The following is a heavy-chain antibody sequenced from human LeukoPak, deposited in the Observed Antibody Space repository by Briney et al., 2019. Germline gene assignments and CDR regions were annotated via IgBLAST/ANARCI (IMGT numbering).Heavy chain of an antibody. CDR2: ISSSSRYI. Sequence: XSXNXVRQAPGKGLEWVSSISSSSRYIYYADSVKGRFTISRDNAKNSLYLQMNSLRAEDTAVYYCARAGGARSDPFDYWGQGTLVTVSS. CDR3: ARAGGARSDPFDY. V-gene: IGHV3-21*01. D-gene: IGHD2-21*01. CDR1: XS. J-gene: IGHJ4*02.